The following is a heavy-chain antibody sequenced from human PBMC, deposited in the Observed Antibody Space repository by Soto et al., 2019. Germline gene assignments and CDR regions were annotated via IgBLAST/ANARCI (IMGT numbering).Heavy chain of an antibody. CDR2: INPNSGGT. CDR1: GYTFTGYY. CDR3: ARDRFPSKYSSGGNNWFDP. D-gene: IGHD6-19*01. V-gene: IGHV1-2*02. J-gene: IGHJ5*02. Sequence: QVQLGQSGAEVKKPGASVKVSCKASGYTFTGYYMHWVRQAPGQGLEWMGWINPNSGGTNYAQKFQGRVTMTRDTSISTAYMELSRLRSDDTAVYYCARDRFPSKYSSGGNNWFDPWGQGNLVNVSS.